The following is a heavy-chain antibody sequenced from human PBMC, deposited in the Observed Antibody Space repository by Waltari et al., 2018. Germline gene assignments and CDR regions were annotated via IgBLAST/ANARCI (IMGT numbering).Heavy chain of an antibody. CDR1: GLPFSSYS. Sequence: EVQLVESGGGLVKPGGSLSLSCAASGLPFSSYSMNWVRAAPGKGLEWVSSISSSSSYIYYADSVKGRFTISRDNAKNSLYLQMNSLRAEDTAVYYCARGGCSGGSCYGYWGQGTLVTVSS. J-gene: IGHJ4*02. CDR2: ISSSSSYI. CDR3: ARGGCSGGSCYGY. D-gene: IGHD2-15*01. V-gene: IGHV3-21*01.